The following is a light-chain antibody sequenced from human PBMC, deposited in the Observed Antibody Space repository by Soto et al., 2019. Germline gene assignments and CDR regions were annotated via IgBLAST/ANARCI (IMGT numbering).Light chain of an antibody. V-gene: IGKV1-39*01. Sequence: DIQMTQSPSSLSASVGDRVTITCRASQTISSYLNWYQQSPGKAPKLLIYAASSLQSGVPSRFSGSGSGTDFTRAISSLQPEDFATYYCQQSSNIPYTFGQGTKLEIK. CDR3: QQSSNIPYT. J-gene: IGKJ2*01. CDR2: AAS. CDR1: QTISSY.